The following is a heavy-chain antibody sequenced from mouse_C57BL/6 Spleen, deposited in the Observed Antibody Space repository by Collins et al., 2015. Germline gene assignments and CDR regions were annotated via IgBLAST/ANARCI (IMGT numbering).Heavy chain of an antibody. CDR2: IDPENGDT. J-gene: IGHJ4*01. CDR1: GFNIKDYY. V-gene: IGHV14-4*02. D-gene: IGHD1-2*01. Sequence: QSGAELVRSGASVKLSCTASGFNIKDYYMHWVKQRPEQGLEWIGWIDPENGDTEYAPKFQGKATMTADTSSNTAYLQLSSLTSEDTAVYYCNYYGWGYAMDYWGQGTSVTVSS. CDR3: NYYGWGYAMDY.